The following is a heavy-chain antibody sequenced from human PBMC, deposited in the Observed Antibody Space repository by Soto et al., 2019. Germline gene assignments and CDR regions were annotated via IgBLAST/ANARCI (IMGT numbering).Heavy chain of an antibody. D-gene: IGHD2-15*01. Sequence: PSETLSLTCSVSGDSISTVDYFWAWIRQPPGQALEYIGYIYKSATTYYNPSFEGRVAISLDTSKNHFSLNVTSATAADTAVYFCARGRYCLTGRCFPNWFDSWGQEPWSPSPQ. CDR3: ARGRYCLTGRCFPNWFDS. J-gene: IGHJ5*01. V-gene: IGHV4-30-4*01. CDR1: GDSISTVDYF. CDR2: IYKSATT.